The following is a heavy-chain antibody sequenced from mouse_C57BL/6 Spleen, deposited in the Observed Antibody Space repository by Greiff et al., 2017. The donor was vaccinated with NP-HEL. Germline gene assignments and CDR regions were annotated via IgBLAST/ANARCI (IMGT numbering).Heavy chain of an antibody. CDR1: GYAFSSYW. J-gene: IGHJ3*01. D-gene: IGHD1-1*01. CDR2: IYPGDGDT. Sequence: VQLQQPGAELVKPGASVKISCKASGYAFSSYWMNWVKQRPGKGLEWIGQIYPGDGDTNYNGKFKGKATLTADKSSSTAYMQLSSLTSEDSAVYFCARRRGSRSTWFAYWGQGTLVTVSA. CDR3: ARRRGSRSTWFAY. V-gene: IGHV1-80*01.